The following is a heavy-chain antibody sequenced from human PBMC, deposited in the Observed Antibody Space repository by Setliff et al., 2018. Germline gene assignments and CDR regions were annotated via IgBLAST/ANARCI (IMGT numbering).Heavy chain of an antibody. Sequence: ASVKVSCKASGYTFTSYGFSWVRQAPGQGLEWMGWISAYNGNTNYAQKLQGRVTMTTDTSTSTAYMELRSLRSDDTAVYYCARDQGSGYAYYFDYWGQGTLVTVSS. CDR1: GYTFTSYG. CDR3: ARDQGSGYAYYFDY. J-gene: IGHJ4*02. V-gene: IGHV1-18*01. D-gene: IGHD5-12*01. CDR2: ISAYNGNT.